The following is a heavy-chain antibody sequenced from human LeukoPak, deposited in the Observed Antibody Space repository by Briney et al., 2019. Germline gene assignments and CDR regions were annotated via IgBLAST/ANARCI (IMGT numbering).Heavy chain of an antibody. D-gene: IGHD2-15*01. CDR3: ARGKHIVVVVAALNFDY. J-gene: IGHJ4*02. Sequence: SETLSLTCAVYGGSFSAYYWSWIRQPPGKGLEWIGEINHSGSTNYNPSLKSRVTISVDPSKNQFSLELSSVTAADTAVYYCARGKHIVVVVAALNFDYWGQGTLVTVSS. CDR1: GGSFSAYY. V-gene: IGHV4-34*01. CDR2: INHSGST.